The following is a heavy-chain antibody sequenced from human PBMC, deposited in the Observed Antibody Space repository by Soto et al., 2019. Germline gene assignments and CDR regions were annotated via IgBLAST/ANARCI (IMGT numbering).Heavy chain of an antibody. Sequence: QVQLQESGPGLVKPSQTLSLTCTVSGGSISSGDYYWSWIRQPPGKGLEWIGYIYYSGSTYYNPSLKGRVTISVDTSKNQFSLKLSSVTAADTAVYYCARANYDFWSGYSYYFDYWGQGTLVTVSS. V-gene: IGHV4-30-4*01. J-gene: IGHJ4*02. CDR3: ARANYDFWSGYSYYFDY. CDR1: GGSISSGDYY. CDR2: IYYSGST. D-gene: IGHD3-3*01.